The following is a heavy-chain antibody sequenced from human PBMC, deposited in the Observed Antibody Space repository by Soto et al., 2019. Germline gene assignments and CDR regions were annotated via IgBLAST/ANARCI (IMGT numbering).Heavy chain of an antibody. J-gene: IGHJ4*02. V-gene: IGHV1-8*01. Sequence: QVQLVQSGAEVKKPGASVKVSCKASGYTFTSYDINWVRQATGQGLEWMGWMNPNSGNTGYAQKFQGRVTMTRNTSISTAYMELSSLRSEDTAVYYCARGSREQGLVPQPLDYWGKGTLVTVSS. CDR3: ARGSREQGLVPQPLDY. CDR1: GYTFTSYD. D-gene: IGHD6-19*01. CDR2: MNPNSGNT.